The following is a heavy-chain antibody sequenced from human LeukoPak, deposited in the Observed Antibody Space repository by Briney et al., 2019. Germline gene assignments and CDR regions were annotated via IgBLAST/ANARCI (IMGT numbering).Heavy chain of an antibody. D-gene: IGHD2-21*02. J-gene: IGHJ1*01. V-gene: IGHV3-23*01. CDR2: IGGGGSNT. Sequence: GGPLELPCGAPGNTFSNSAMSWVRQAPGKGLEGFSGIGGGGSNTYYADSVRGRFTISRDMSKNTLYLQMNNLRAEDSALYYCAKDARSVGLVVTAMRPKYFQNWGQGTLVLVSS. CDR1: GNTFSNSA. CDR3: AKDARSVGLVVTAMRPKYFQN.